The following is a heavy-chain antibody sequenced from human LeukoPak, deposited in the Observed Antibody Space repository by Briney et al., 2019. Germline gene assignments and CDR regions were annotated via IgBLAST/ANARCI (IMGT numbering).Heavy chain of an antibody. CDR1: GVSASNHY. V-gene: IGHV4-59*02. CDR3: ARHSSGWHFDS. Sequence: SETLSLTCSVSGVSASNHYWSWIRQPPGKGLEWIGWSYYSGGTYFNPSLGSRVTISADTSRNHLSLNLRSLTAADTAVYYCARHSSGWHFDSWGQGALVTVSS. D-gene: IGHD6-19*01. CDR2: SYYSGGT. J-gene: IGHJ4*02.